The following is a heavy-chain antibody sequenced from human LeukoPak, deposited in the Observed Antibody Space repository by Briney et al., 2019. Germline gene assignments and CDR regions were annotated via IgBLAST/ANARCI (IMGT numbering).Heavy chain of an antibody. D-gene: IGHD5-18*01. CDR1: GGTFSSYT. Sequence: SVKVSCKASGGTFSSYTISWVRQAPGQGLEWMGRIIPILGIANYAQKFQGRVTITADKSTSTAYMELSSLRSEDTAVYYCARDAYSYGPDDAFVIWGQGTMVTVSS. J-gene: IGHJ3*02. V-gene: IGHV1-69*04. CDR3: ARDAYSYGPDDAFVI. CDR2: IIPILGIA.